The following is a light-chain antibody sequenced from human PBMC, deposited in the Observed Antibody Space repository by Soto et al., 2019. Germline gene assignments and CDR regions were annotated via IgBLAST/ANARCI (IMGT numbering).Light chain of an antibody. Sequence: EIVMTQSPATLSVSPGERATLSCRASQSVNSDLAWYQQKPGQAPRLLIFGASTRATGIPARFSGSGSGTEFTLTISSLQSEDFALYYCQHYNNWLITFGQGTRLEIK. CDR2: GAS. J-gene: IGKJ5*01. V-gene: IGKV3-15*01. CDR1: QSVNSD. CDR3: QHYNNWLIT.